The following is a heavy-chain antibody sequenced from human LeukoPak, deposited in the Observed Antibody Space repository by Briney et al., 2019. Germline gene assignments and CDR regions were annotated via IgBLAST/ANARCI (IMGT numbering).Heavy chain of an antibody. CDR2: IYTSGRT. Sequence: SETLSLTCTVSGGSISSGSYYWSWIRQPAGKGREWIGRIYTSGRTNYNPSLKSRVTISVDTSKNQFSLKPSSVTAADTAVYYCARLLVPAAMRSWFAPWGQGTLVTVSS. V-gene: IGHV4-61*02. D-gene: IGHD2-2*01. J-gene: IGHJ5*02. CDR1: GGSISSGSYY. CDR3: ARLLVPAAMRSWFAP.